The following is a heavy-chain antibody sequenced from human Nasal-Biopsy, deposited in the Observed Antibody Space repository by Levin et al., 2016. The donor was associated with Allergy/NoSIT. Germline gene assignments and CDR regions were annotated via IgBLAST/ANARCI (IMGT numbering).Heavy chain of an antibody. J-gene: IGHJ4*02. CDR1: GDSISSNF. D-gene: IGHD3-9*01. V-gene: IGHV4-59*01. Sequence: GSLRLSCTVSGDSISSNFWSWIRQPPGKGLEWIGYIYNSGSTSYNPSLKNRVTISLDTSKNQFSLILDSVTAADTAMYYCARALPDWRPPDYWGQGTLVTVSS. CDR3: ARALPDWRPPDY. CDR2: IYNSGST.